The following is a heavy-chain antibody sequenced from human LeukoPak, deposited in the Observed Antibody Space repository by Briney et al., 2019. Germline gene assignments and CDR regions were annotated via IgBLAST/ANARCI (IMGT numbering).Heavy chain of an antibody. CDR3: ASRSGYYTYYFDY. Sequence: GGSLRLSCAASGFTVSSNYMSWVRQAPGKGLEWVSVIYSGGSTYYADPVKGRFTISRDNSKNTLYLQMNSLRAEDTAAYYCASRSGYYTYYFDYWGQGTLVTVSS. J-gene: IGHJ4*02. CDR1: GFTVSSNY. D-gene: IGHD3-22*01. CDR2: IYSGGST. V-gene: IGHV3-53*01.